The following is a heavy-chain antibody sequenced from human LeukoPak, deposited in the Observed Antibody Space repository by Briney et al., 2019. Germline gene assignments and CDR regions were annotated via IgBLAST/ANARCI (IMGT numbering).Heavy chain of an antibody. Sequence: SETLSLTWTVSGGSISSSSYYWGWIRQPPGKGLEWIGSIYYSGSTYYNPSLKSRVTISVDTSKNQFSLKLSSVTAADTAVYYCARHGIAARGFDPWGQGTLVTVSS. D-gene: IGHD6-6*01. V-gene: IGHV4-39*01. CDR1: GGSISSSSYY. CDR3: ARHGIAARGFDP. CDR2: IYYSGST. J-gene: IGHJ5*02.